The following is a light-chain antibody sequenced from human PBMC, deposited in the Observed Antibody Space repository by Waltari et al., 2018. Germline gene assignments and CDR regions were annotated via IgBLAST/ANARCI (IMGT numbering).Light chain of an antibody. CDR2: DAS. V-gene: IGKV3D-20*01. CDR3: QQYGSSLFT. CDR1: QSVSSSY. J-gene: IGKJ3*01. Sequence: EIVLTQSQATLSLSPGERATLSCGASQSVSSSYLAWYQQKPGLAPRLLIYDASSRATGIPDRFSGSGSGTDFTLTISRLEPEDFAVYYCQQYGSSLFTFGPGTKVDIK.